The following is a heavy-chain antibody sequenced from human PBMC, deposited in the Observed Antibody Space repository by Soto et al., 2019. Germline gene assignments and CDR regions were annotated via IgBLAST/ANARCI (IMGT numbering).Heavy chain of an antibody. J-gene: IGHJ5*02. V-gene: IGHV3-64*01. D-gene: IGHD3-10*01. Sequence: GGSLRLSCAASGFAFSSYAMHWVRQAPGKGLEYVSAISSNRGSTYYANSVKGRFTISRDNSKNTLYLQMGSLRAEDMAVYYCSSSSRPPYYYCSETLNWFDPWGQGTLVTVSS. CDR3: SSSSRPPYYYCSETLNWFDP. CDR2: ISSNRGST. CDR1: GFAFSSYA.